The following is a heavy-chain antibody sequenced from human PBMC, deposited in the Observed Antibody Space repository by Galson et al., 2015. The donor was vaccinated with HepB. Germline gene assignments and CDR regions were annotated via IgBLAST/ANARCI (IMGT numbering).Heavy chain of an antibody. J-gene: IGHJ5*02. CDR1: GYTFTSYD. CDR2: MNPNSGNT. D-gene: IGHD6-19*01. CDR3: ANAAVAGTGWFDP. V-gene: IGHV1-8*01. Sequence: SVKVSCKASGYTFTSYDINLVRQATGQGLEWMGWMNPNSGNTGYAQKFQGRVTMTRNTSISTAYMELSSLRSEYTAVYYCANAAVAGTGWFDPWGQGTLVTVSS.